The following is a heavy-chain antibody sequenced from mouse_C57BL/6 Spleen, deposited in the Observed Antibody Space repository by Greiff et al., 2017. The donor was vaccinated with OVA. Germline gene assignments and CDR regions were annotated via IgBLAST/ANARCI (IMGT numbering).Heavy chain of an antibody. Sequence: VQLQQSGAELAKPGASVKLSCKASGYTFTSYWMHWVKQRPGQGLEWIGYINPSSGYTKYNQKFKDKATLTADKSSSTAYMQLSSLTDEDSAVYYCARGFITTVVATDYWGQGTTLTVSS. V-gene: IGHV1-7*01. J-gene: IGHJ2*01. CDR1: GYTFTSYW. CDR2: INPSSGYT. CDR3: ARGFITTVVATDY. D-gene: IGHD1-1*01.